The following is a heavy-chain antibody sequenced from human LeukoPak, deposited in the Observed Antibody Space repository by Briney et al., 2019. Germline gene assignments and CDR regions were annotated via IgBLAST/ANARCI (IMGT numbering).Heavy chain of an antibody. CDR3: ARGSVVPAAMGGWFDP. V-gene: IGHV4-59*11. CDR1: GGSISSHY. Sequence: SETLSVTCTVSGGSISSHYWSWIRQPPGKGLEWIGYIYYSGSTNYNPSLKSRVTISVDTSKNQFSLKLSSVTAADTAVYYCARGSVVPAAMGGWFDPWGQGTLVTVSS. J-gene: IGHJ5*02. CDR2: IYYSGST. D-gene: IGHD2-2*01.